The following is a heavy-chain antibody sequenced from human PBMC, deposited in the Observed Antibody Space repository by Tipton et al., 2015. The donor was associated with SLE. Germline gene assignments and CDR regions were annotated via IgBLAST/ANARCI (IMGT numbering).Heavy chain of an antibody. V-gene: IGHV3-7*01. CDR3: ARDLWAAGTVGYYFRC. CDR1: GFTFSNFW. CDR2: INQDGSEK. Sequence: SLRLSCAASGFTFSNFWMTWVRQAPGKGLEWVANINQDGSEKSYVDSVKGRFTISRDNAKNSLYLQMNSLRAEDTAVYYCARDLWAAGTVGYYFRCWGQGTLVTVSS. D-gene: IGHD6-13*01. J-gene: IGHJ4*02.